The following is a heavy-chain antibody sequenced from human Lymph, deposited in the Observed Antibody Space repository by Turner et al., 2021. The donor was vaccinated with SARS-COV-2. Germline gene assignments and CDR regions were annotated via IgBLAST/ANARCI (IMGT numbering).Heavy chain of an antibody. J-gene: IGHJ4*02. CDR1: GFTFSSYA. CDR2: ISGSGGST. Sequence: EGQLLESGGGLVQPGGYLRLSCAASGFTFSSYAMSWVRQAPGKGLAWVSAISGSGGSTSYADSVKGRFTISRDNSKNTLYLQMNSLRAEDTAVYYCAKDPNWYVLSAVDYWGQGTLVTVSS. CDR3: AKDPNWYVLSAVDY. D-gene: IGHD1-1*01. V-gene: IGHV3-23*01.